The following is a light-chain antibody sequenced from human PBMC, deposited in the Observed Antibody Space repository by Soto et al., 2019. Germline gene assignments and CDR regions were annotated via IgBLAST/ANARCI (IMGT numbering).Light chain of an antibody. CDR3: QQYNSYSVT. Sequence: EIVLTQSPGTLSLSPGERATLSCRASQSFNSIYLAWYQQKPGQAPRLLIYEASNRATGIPARFSGSGSGTEFTLVISSLQPDDFATYYCQQYNSYSVTFGQGTKVDIK. V-gene: IGKV3-20*01. CDR1: QSFNSIY. J-gene: IGKJ1*01. CDR2: EAS.